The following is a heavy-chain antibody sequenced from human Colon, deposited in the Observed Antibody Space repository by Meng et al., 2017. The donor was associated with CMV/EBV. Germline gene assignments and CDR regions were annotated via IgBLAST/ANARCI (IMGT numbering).Heavy chain of an antibody. Sequence: GESLKISCAASGFTFSTYGMSWVRQAPGKGLEWVAYISSTSYTIYYADSVKGRFTISRDNAKNLLDLQMNSLRADDTAVYYCAHHGGFGELGPVLFEYYYDNLDVWGQGTTVTVSS. CDR3: AHHGGFGELGPVLFEYYYDNLDV. D-gene: IGHD3-10*01. CDR1: GFTFSTYG. V-gene: IGHV3-48*04. CDR2: ISSTSYTI. J-gene: IGHJ6*02.